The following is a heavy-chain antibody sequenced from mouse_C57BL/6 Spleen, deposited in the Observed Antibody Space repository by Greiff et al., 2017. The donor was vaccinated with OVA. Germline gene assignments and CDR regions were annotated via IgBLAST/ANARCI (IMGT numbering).Heavy chain of an antibody. CDR2: ISSGGSYT. CDR1: GFTFSSYG. D-gene: IGHD1-1*01. V-gene: IGHV5-6*01. Sequence: EVQGVESGGDLVKPGGSLKLSCAASGFTFSSYGMSWVRQTPDKRLEWVATISSGGSYTYYPDSVKGRFTISRDNAKNTLYLQMSSLKSEDTAMYYCARDYGSSYDWFAYWGQGTLVTVSA. J-gene: IGHJ3*01. CDR3: ARDYGSSYDWFAY.